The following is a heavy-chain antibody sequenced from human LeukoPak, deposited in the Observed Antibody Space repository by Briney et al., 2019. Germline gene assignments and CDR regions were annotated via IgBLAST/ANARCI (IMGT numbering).Heavy chain of an antibody. D-gene: IGHD6-19*01. CDR3: AKGYSSYFDY. J-gene: IGHJ4*02. Sequence: GGSLRLSCAASGFTFSVYWMTWVRQTPGQGLEWVANIKQDGSEEYYVDSVKGRFTISRDNAKNSLYLHMNSLRAEDTAVYYCAKGYSSYFDYWGQGTLVTVSS. CDR2: IKQDGSEE. CDR1: GFTFSVYW. V-gene: IGHV3-7*01.